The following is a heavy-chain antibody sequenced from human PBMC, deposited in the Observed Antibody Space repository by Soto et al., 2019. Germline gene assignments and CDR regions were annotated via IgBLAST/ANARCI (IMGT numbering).Heavy chain of an antibody. CDR2: INSDGSST. V-gene: IGHV3-74*01. D-gene: IGHD4-17*01. CDR3: ARVFNGYGDYAFDY. Sequence: PGGSLRLSCAASGFTFSSYWMHWVRQAPGKGLVWVSRINSDGSSTSYADSVKGRFTISRDNAKNTLYLQMNSLRAEDTAVYYCARVFNGYGDYAFDYWGQGTLVTVSS. J-gene: IGHJ4*02. CDR1: GFTFSSYW.